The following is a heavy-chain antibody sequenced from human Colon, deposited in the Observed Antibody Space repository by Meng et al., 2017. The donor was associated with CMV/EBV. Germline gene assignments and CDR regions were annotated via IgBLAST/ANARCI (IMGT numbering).Heavy chain of an antibody. CDR1: GYNFTNFW. CDR3: ARLFTNYPENDY. D-gene: IGHD2-8*01. V-gene: IGHV5-51*01. Sequence: GESLKISCKASGYNFTNFWIGWVRQMPGKGLEWMGIVYPGDSDTRYSPSFQGHVTISVDKSISTAYLQWSSLKASDTALYYCARLFTNYPENDYWGQGTLVTVSS. J-gene: IGHJ4*02. CDR2: VYPGDSDT.